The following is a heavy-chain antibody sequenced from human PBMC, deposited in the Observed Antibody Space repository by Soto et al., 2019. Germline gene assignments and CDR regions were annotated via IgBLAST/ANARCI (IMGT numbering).Heavy chain of an antibody. CDR2: ISADGSDK. D-gene: IGHD3-3*01. J-gene: IGHJ4*02. Sequence: QVQLVESGGGVVQPGRSLRLSCAASEFTFSNFGMHWVRQAPGKGLEWVAAISADGSDKYFSGSVKGRFTISRDNSKNTLFLQMNSLRVEDTAVYYCVKGSGVARPELDYWGQGTLVTVSS. V-gene: IGHV3-30*18. CDR3: VKGSGVARPELDY. CDR1: EFTFSNFG.